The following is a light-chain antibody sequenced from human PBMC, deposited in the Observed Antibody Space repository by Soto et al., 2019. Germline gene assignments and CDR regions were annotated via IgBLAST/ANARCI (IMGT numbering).Light chain of an antibody. V-gene: IGKV1-6*01. CDR1: QDIRND. Sequence: ALQMTQSPSSLSASVGDRVTITCRASQDIRNDLGWYQQKPGRAPKFLIYAASSLPSGVQSRFSGSGSGTDFTLTITSLQPEDFATYYCLQDYTFPSTFGQGTKVEIK. CDR2: AAS. J-gene: IGKJ1*01. CDR3: LQDYTFPST.